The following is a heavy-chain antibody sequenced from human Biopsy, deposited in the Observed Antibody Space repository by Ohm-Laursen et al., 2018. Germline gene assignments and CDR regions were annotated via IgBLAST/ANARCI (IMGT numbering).Heavy chain of an antibody. CDR1: GGDINNYY. CDR2: IYPGGST. CDR3: ASVVLGPTNDAFDL. V-gene: IGHV4-4*07. J-gene: IGHJ3*01. D-gene: IGHD3-22*01. Sequence: GTLSLTCNVSGGDINNYYWSWIRQPAGKGLEWIGRIYPGGSTNYNPSLKSRVTMSVDTSKKQLPLRLRSVTAAGTAMYYCASVVLGPTNDAFDLWGQGTMVVVSS.